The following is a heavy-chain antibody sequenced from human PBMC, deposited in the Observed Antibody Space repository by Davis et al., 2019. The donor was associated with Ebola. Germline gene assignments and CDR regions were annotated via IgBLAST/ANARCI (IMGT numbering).Heavy chain of an antibody. CDR2: IYWDDDK. V-gene: IGHV2-5*02. CDR3: AYLLFDY. J-gene: IGHJ4*02. Sequence: GWIRQPPGKALEWLALIYWDDDKRYSPSLKSRLTITKGTSKNQVVLTMTNMDPVDTATYYCAYLLFDYWGQGTLVTVSS.